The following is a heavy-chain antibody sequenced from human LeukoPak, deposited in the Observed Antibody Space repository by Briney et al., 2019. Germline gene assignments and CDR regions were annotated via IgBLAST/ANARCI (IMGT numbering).Heavy chain of an antibody. D-gene: IGHD2-8*01. V-gene: IGHV3-23*01. J-gene: IGHJ6*03. Sequence: GGSLRLSCSTSGVTCSRNAMNWVRQAQQKRMEWVSGFSGSGGTTYYADSVKGRFTISRDNSKNTLYLQMNSLRAEDTAVYYCANGNRCTSPNCLGYYYFYMDVWGKGTTVTVSS. CDR1: GVTCSRNA. CDR3: ANGNRCTSPNCLGYYYFYMDV. CDR2: FSGSGGTT.